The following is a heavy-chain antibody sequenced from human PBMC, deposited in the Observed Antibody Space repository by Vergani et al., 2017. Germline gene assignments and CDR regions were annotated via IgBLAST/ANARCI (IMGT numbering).Heavy chain of an antibody. D-gene: IGHD2-2*03. Sequence: QVQLVQSGAEVKKPGASVKVSCKASGYTFTGYYMHWVRQAPGQGLEWMGWINPNSGGTNYAQKFQGRVTMTRDTSISTAYMELSRLRSDDTAVYYCARDGYCSSTSCYGWFDPWGQGTVVTVSS. CDR2: INPNSGGT. J-gene: IGHJ5*02. CDR1: GYTFTGYY. CDR3: ARDGYCSSTSCYGWFDP. V-gene: IGHV1-2*02.